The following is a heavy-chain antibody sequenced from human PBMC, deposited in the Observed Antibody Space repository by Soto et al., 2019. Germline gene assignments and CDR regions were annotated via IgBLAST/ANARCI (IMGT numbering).Heavy chain of an antibody. CDR3: ARDPQTTQDIVVVPASGYYGMDV. Sequence: GGSLRLSCAASGFTFSSYWMHWVRQAPGKGLVWVSRINSDGSSTSYADSVKGRFTISRDNAKNTLYLQMNSLRAEDTAVYYCARDPQTTQDIVVVPASGYYGMDVWGQGTTVTVSS. J-gene: IGHJ6*02. V-gene: IGHV3-74*01. CDR2: INSDGSST. CDR1: GFTFSSYW. D-gene: IGHD2-2*01.